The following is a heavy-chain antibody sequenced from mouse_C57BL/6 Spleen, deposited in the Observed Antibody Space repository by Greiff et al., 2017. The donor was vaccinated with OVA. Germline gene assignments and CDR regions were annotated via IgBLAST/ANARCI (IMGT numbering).Heavy chain of an antibody. CDR3: ARRSSGYFDY. CDR2: IRNKANGYTT. CDR1: GFTFTDYY. J-gene: IGHJ2*01. V-gene: IGHV7-3*01. Sequence: EVKLVESGGGLVQPGGSLSLSCAASGFTFTDYYMSWVRQPPGKALEWLGFIRNKANGYTTEYSASVKGRFTISRDNSQSILYLQMNALRAEDSATYYCARRSSGYFDYWGQGTTLTVSS. D-gene: IGHD1-1*01.